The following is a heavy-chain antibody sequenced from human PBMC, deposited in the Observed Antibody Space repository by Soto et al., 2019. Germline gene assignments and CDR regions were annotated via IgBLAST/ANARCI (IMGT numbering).Heavy chain of an antibody. CDR1: GGTFSSYA. CDR2: IIPIFGTA. J-gene: IGHJ5*02. D-gene: IGHD5-18*01. Sequence: SVKVSCKASGGTFSSYAISWVRQAPGQGLEWMGGIIPIFGTANYAQKFQGRVTITADESTSTAYMELSSLRSEDTAVYYCARIRGYRYGFVGTWFDPWGQGTLVTVSS. CDR3: ARIRGYRYGFVGTWFDP. V-gene: IGHV1-69*13.